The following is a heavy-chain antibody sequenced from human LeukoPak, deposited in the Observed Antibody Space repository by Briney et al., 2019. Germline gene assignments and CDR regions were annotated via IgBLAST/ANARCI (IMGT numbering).Heavy chain of an antibody. CDR3: XXXXXXWLGGYYYYYGMDV. J-gene: IGHJ6*02. D-gene: IGHD3-10*01. CDR2: TYYRSKWYN. Sequence: SQTLSLTCAISGDSVSSNSAAWNWIRQSPSRGLEWLGRTYYRSKWYNDYAVSVKSRITINPDTSKNQFSLQLNSVTPEDTAVXXXXXXXXXWLGGYYYYYGMDVWGQGTTVTVSS. V-gene: IGHV6-1*01. CDR1: GDSVSSNSAA.